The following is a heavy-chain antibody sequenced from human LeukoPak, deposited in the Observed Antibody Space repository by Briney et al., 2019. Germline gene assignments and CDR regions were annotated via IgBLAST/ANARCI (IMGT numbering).Heavy chain of an antibody. V-gene: IGHV4-31*03. CDR3: AARGYSYGY. J-gene: IGHJ4*02. D-gene: IGHD5-18*01. Sequence: PSQTLSLTCTVAGGSINSGGFYWSWIRQHPGKGLEWIGYIYYSGSTYYNPSLKSRVTISIDTSKNQFSLKLSSVTAADTAVYYCAARGYSYGYWGQGTLVTVSS. CDR2: IYYSGST. CDR1: GGSINSGGFY.